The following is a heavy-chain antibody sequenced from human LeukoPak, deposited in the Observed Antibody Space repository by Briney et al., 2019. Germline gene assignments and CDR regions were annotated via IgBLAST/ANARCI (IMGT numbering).Heavy chain of an antibody. D-gene: IGHD6-13*01. Sequence: PSETLSLTCTVSGYSISSGYYWGWIRQPPGKGLEWIGSIYHSGSTYYNPSLKSRVTISVDTSKNQFSLKLSSVTAADTAVYYCASGIAAASDAFDIWGQGTMVTVSS. CDR2: IYHSGST. V-gene: IGHV4-38-2*02. CDR3: ASGIAAASDAFDI. CDR1: GYSISSGYY. J-gene: IGHJ3*02.